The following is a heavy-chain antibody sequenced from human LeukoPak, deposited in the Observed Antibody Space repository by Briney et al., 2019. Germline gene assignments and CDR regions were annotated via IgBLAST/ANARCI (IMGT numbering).Heavy chain of an antibody. V-gene: IGHV4-39*07. CDR3: ARIGGGYDFVLLTYYYMDV. Sequence: PSETLSLTCTVPGGSISSSSYYWGWIRQPPGTGLEWIGSIYYSGSTYYNPSLKSRVTISVDTSKNQFSLKLSSVTAADTAVYYCARIGGGYDFVLLTYYYMDVWGKGTTVTVSS. J-gene: IGHJ6*03. CDR2: IYYSGST. D-gene: IGHD5-12*01. CDR1: GGSISSSSYY.